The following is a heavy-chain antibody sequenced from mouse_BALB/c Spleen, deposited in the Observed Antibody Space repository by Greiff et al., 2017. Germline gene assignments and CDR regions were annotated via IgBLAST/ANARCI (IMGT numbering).Heavy chain of an antibody. CDR3: ARGGKNWSWFAY. Sequence: DVQLQESGPGLVKPSQSLSLTCTVTGYSITSDYAWNWIRQFPGNKLEWMGYISYSGSTSYNPSLKSRISITRDTSKNQFFLQLNSVTTEDTATYYCARGGKNWSWFAYWGQGTLVTVSA. CDR1: GYSITSDYA. V-gene: IGHV3-2*02. D-gene: IGHD4-1*01. J-gene: IGHJ3*01. CDR2: ISYSGST.